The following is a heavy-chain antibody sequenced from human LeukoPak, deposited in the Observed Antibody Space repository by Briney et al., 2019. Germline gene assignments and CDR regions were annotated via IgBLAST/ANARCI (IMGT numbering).Heavy chain of an antibody. Sequence: SETLSLTCTVSGGSITSYYWSWIRQSAGKGLEWIGRIYITGSTTYNPSLKSRVTMSLDTSKNQFSLKLSSVTAADTAVYYCARGRTYYYDSNDYPDYWGQGTLVTVSS. J-gene: IGHJ4*02. V-gene: IGHV4-4*07. CDR2: IYITGST. CDR1: GGSITSYY. CDR3: ARGRTYYYDSNDYPDY. D-gene: IGHD3-22*01.